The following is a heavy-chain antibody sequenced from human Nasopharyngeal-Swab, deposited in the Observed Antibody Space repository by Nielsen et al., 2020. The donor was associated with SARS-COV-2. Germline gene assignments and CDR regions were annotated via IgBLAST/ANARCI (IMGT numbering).Heavy chain of an antibody. CDR2: IWYDGSNK. CDR3: ARSYCNSPSCWADYYGMDV. CDR1: GFTFSSYG. D-gene: IGHD2/OR15-2a*01. Sequence: GESLKISCATSGFTFSSYGMHWVRQAPGKGLEWVAVIWYDGSNKYYADSVKGRFTISRDNSKNTLYLQMNSLRAEDTAVYYCARSYCNSPSCWADYYGMDVWGQGTTVTVSS. V-gene: IGHV3-33*01. J-gene: IGHJ6*02.